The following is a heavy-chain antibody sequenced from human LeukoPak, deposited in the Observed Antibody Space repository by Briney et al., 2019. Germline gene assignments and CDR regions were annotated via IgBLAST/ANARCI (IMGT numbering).Heavy chain of an antibody. CDR1: RLTSSSYW. CDR2: INSAGSSS. J-gene: IGHJ5*02. V-gene: IGHV3-74*01. Sequence: GGSLRLSCAASRLTSSSYWMHWVRQAPGKGLVWVSRINSAGSSSSYADSVKGRFTISRDNAKNTLYLQMNSLRAEDTAVYYCARGDTLPGGLDPWGQGTLVTVSS. CDR3: ARGDTLPGGLDP. D-gene: IGHD1-26*01.